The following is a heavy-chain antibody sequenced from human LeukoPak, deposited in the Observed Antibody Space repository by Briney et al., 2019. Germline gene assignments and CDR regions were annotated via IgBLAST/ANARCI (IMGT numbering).Heavy chain of an antibody. D-gene: IGHD3-22*01. J-gene: IGHJ4*02. V-gene: IGHV3-48*03. CDR1: GFTFSSYE. CDR3: ARDGSSGYYSNPVGD. CDR2: ISSSGSTI. Sequence: PGGSLRLSCAASGFTFSSYEMNWVRQAPGKGLEWVSYISSSGSTIYYADSVKGRFTISRDNAKNSLYLQMNSLRAEDTAVYYCARDGSSGYYSNPVGDWGQGTLVTVSS.